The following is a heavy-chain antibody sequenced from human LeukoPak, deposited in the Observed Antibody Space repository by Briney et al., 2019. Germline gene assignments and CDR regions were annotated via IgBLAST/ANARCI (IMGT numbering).Heavy chain of an antibody. CDR1: GYTFTSYG. D-gene: IGHD3-22*01. Sequence: VASVKVSCKASGYTFTSYGVSWVRQAPGQGLEWMGWISAYNGNTNYAQKLQGRVTMTTDTSTSTAYMELRSLRSDDTAVYYCARETTYYYDSSGYKDYWGQRTLVTVSS. V-gene: IGHV1-18*01. CDR2: ISAYNGNT. J-gene: IGHJ4*02. CDR3: ARETTYYYDSSGYKDY.